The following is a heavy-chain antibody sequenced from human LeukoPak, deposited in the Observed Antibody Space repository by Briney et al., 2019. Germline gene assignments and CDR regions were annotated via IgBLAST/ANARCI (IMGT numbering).Heavy chain of an antibody. D-gene: IGHD2-15*01. CDR1: GYTFTGYY. CDR3: ARDGGTYRNGDGCLDAFDI. Sequence: ASVKVSCKASGYTFTGYYMHWVRQAPGQGLEGMGWINPNSDATNYAQKFQGRVTMTRDTSISTAYMELSGLKSDDTAVYYCARDGGTYRNGDGCLDAFDIWGQWTMVTVSS. V-gene: IGHV1-2*02. J-gene: IGHJ3*02. CDR2: INPNSDAT.